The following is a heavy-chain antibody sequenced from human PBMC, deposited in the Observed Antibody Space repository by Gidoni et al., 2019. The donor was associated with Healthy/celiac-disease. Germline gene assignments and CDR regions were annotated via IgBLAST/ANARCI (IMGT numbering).Heavy chain of an antibody. V-gene: IGHV4-31*03. CDR2: IYYSGST. D-gene: IGHD3-10*01. CDR3: ARAASRGVTVYYGMDV. Sequence: QVQLQESGPGLVKPSQTLSLTCTVSGGSISSGGYYWSWIRQHPGKGLEWIGYIYYSGSTYYNPSLKSRVTISVDTSKNQFSLKLSSVTAADTAVYYCARAASRGVTVYYGMDVWGQGTTVTVSS. J-gene: IGHJ6*02. CDR1: GGSISSGGYY.